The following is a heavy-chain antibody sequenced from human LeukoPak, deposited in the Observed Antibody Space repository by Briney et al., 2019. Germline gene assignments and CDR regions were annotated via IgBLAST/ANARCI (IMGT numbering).Heavy chain of an antibody. Sequence: GALRLSCAASGFTFSSYEMNWVRQAPGKGLEWVSYTSSSGSTIYYADSVKGRFTISRDNAKNSLYLQMNSLRAEDTAVYYCARPHCSGGSCYFDYWGQGTLVTVSS. CDR1: GFTFSSYE. J-gene: IGHJ4*02. CDR2: TSSSGSTI. V-gene: IGHV3-48*03. CDR3: ARPHCSGGSCYFDY. D-gene: IGHD2-15*01.